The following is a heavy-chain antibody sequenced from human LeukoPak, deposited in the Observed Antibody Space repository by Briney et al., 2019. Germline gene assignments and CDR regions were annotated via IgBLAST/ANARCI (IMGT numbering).Heavy chain of an antibody. D-gene: IGHD3-10*01. CDR3: ARGRILYGSGSYPLGY. CDR1: GYTFTSYY. Sequence: VASVTVSCKASGYTFTSYYMHWVRQAPGQGLEWMGIINPSGGSTSYAQKFQGRVTMTRDTSTSTVYMELSSLRSEDTAVYYCARGRILYGSGSYPLGYWGQGTLVTVSS. V-gene: IGHV1-46*01. CDR2: INPSGGST. J-gene: IGHJ4*02.